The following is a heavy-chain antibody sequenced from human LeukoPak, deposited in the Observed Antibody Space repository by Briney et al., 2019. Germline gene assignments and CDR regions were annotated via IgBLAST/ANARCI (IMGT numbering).Heavy chain of an antibody. CDR1: GFTFDDYG. CDR3: ARGGGSSAFDF. Sequence: AGGSLRLSCAASGFTFDDYGMSWVRQAPGKGLEWVSGINWNGGSTGYADSVKGRFTISRDNAKNSLYLQMNSLRAEDTALYHCARGGGSSAFDFWGQGTMVTVSS. J-gene: IGHJ3*01. CDR2: INWNGGST. V-gene: IGHV3-20*01. D-gene: IGHD3-16*01.